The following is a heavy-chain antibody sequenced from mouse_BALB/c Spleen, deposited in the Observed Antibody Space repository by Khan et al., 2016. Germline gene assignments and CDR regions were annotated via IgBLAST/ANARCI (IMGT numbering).Heavy chain of an antibody. CDR2: IDPENADT. CDR1: GFNIKDYY. J-gene: IGHJ3*01. D-gene: IGHD2-1*01. CDR3: ALYGNILACFAY. V-gene: IGHV14-4*02. Sequence: VQLQQPGAELVRSGASVNLSCTASGFNIKDYYIHWVKQRPEQGLEWIGWIDPENADTEYAPKFQGKATMTADTSSNTAYLQLNTLTSEDTAVYYCALYGNILACFAYWGQGTLVTVSA.